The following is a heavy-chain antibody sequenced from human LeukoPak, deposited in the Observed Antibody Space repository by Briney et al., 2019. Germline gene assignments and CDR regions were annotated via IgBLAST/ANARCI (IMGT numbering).Heavy chain of an antibody. Sequence: ASVKVSSKASGYTFTNYYIHWVRQAPGQGLEWMGLIDPSDGRPTYGQNFQGSVTMTKDTSTSTVYMELSSLRSEDTGVYYCARDRSCSGWLYFDYWGQGTLVTVYS. CDR1: GYTFTNYY. D-gene: IGHD6-19*01. V-gene: IGHV1-46*01. CDR3: ARDRSCSGWLYFDY. CDR2: IDPSDGRP. J-gene: IGHJ4*02.